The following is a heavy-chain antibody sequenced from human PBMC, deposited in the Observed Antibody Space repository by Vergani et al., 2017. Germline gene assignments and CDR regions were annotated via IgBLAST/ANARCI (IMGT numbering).Heavy chain of an antibody. J-gene: IGHJ6*02. D-gene: IGHD3-3*01. CDR1: GGSISSSSNY. CDR3: ARWYDFWSGYVKNYYYYGMDV. CDR2: IYYSGST. V-gene: IGHV4-39*01. Sequence: QLQLQESGPGLVKPSETLSLTCTVSGGSISSSSNYWGWIRQPPGKGLEWIGSIYYSGSTYYHPSLKSRVTISVDTSKNQFSLKLGTVTAADTAVYYCARWYDFWSGYVKNYYYYGMDVWGQGTTVTVSS.